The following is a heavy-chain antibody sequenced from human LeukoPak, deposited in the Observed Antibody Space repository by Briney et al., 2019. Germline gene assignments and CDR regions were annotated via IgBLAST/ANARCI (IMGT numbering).Heavy chain of an antibody. CDR1: GGTFSSYA. CDR2: IIPIFGTA. V-gene: IGHV1-69*05. D-gene: IGHD3-3*01. CDR3: AREPRVRFLEWPLDY. J-gene: IGHJ4*02. Sequence: SVKVSCKASGGTFSSYAISWVRQAPGQGLEWMGRIIPIFGTANHAQKFQGRVTITTDESTSTAYMELSSLRSEDTAVYYCAREPRVRFLEWPLDYWGQGTLVTVSS.